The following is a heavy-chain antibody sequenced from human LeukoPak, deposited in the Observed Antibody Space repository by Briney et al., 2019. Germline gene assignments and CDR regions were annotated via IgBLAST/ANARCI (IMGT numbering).Heavy chain of an antibody. V-gene: IGHV4-39*07. CDR3: AREVLYIDP. D-gene: IGHD2-8*01. J-gene: IGHJ5*02. CDR2: IYYSGST. CDR1: GGSISSSSYY. Sequence: SETLSLTCTVSGGSISSSSYYWGWIRQPPGKGLEWIGSIYYSGSTYYNPSLKSRVTISVDTSKNQFSLKLSSVTAADTAVYYCAREVLYIDPWGQGTLVTVSS.